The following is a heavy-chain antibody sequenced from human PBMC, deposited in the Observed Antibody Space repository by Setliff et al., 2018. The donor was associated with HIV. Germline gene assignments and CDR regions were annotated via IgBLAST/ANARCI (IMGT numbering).Heavy chain of an antibody. CDR1: GGSISTYF. CDR2: IYYTGST. V-gene: IGHV4-59*01. D-gene: IGHD4-17*01. Sequence: TSETLSLTCTVSGGSISTYFWSWVRQTPGKGLEWIGYIYYTGSTSYNPSFRSRVTISVDTSKNQFSLMLDSVTAADTAVYYCAKGAGFYGDYTFDHWGQGRQVTVSS. J-gene: IGHJ4*02. CDR3: AKGAGFYGDYTFDH.